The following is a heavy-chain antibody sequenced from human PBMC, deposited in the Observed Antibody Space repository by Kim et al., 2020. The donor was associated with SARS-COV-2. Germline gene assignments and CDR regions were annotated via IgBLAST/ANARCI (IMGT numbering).Heavy chain of an antibody. CDR1: GFTVSSNY. V-gene: IGHV3-66*01. D-gene: IGHD3-10*01. CDR2: IYSGGST. J-gene: IGHJ5*02. CDR3: AREISLRVKEVAPMWFDP. Sequence: GGSLRLSCAASGFTVSSNYMSWVRQAPGKGLEWVSVIYSGGSTYYADSVKGRFTISRDNSKNTLYLQMNSLRAEDTAVYYCAREISLRVKEVAPMWFDPWGQGTLVTVSS.